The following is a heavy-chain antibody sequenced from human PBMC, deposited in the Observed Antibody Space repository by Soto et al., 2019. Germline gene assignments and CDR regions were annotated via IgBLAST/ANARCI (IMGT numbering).Heavy chain of an antibody. Sequence: GESLKISCKGSGYSFTSYWISWVRQMPGKGLEWMGRIDPSDSYTNYSPSFQGHVTISADKSISTAYLQWSSLKASDTAMYYCARQRNFIAAAGNYYYYGMDVWGQGTTVTVSS. CDR3: ARQRNFIAAAGNYYYYGMDV. CDR1: GYSFTSYW. V-gene: IGHV5-10-1*01. J-gene: IGHJ6*02. CDR2: IDPSDSYT. D-gene: IGHD6-13*01.